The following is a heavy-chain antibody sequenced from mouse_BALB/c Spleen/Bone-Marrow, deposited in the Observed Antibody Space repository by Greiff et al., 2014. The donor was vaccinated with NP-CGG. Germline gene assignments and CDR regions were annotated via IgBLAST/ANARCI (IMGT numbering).Heavy chain of an antibody. CDR2: INPYNDGT. D-gene: IGHD2-10*02. CDR3: ARKVWYYAMDY. V-gene: IGHV1-14*01. CDR1: GYTFTSYV. J-gene: IGHJ4*01. Sequence: VQLQQSGPELVKPGASVKMSCKASGYTFTSYVMHWVKQKPGQGLEWIGYINPYNDGTKYNEKFKRKATLTSDKSSSTAYMELSSLTSEDSAVYYCARKVWYYAMDYWGQGTSVTVSS.